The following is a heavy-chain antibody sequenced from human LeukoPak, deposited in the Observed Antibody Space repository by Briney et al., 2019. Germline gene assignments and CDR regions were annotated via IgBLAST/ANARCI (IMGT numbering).Heavy chain of an antibody. V-gene: IGHV3-7*01. CDR3: AREIAVAATRWFDP. CDR2: IKQDGSEK. J-gene: IGHJ5*02. Sequence: NIKQDGSEKYYADSVKGRFTISRDNSKNTLYLQMNSLRAEDTAVYYCAREIAVAATRWFDPWGQGTLVTVSS. D-gene: IGHD6-19*01.